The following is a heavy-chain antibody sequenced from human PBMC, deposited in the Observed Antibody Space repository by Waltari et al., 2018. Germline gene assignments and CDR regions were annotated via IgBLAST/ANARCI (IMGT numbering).Heavy chain of an antibody. CDR1: GYTFTGYY. CDR3: ARTYSSSWSFDY. Sequence: QVQLVQSGAEVKKPGASVKVSCKASGYTFTGYYMHWVRQAPGQGLEWMGRINPTSGGTTYAQKFQGRVTMTRDTSISTAYMELSRLRSDDTAVYYCARTYSSSWSFDYWGQGTLVTVSS. CDR2: INPTSGGT. D-gene: IGHD6-13*01. J-gene: IGHJ4*02. V-gene: IGHV1-2*06.